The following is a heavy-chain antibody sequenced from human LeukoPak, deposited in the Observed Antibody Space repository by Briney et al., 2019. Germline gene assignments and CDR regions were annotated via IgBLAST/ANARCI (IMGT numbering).Heavy chain of an antibody. CDR2: IWYDGSNK. D-gene: IGHD6-13*01. V-gene: IGHV3-33*06. J-gene: IGHJ5*02. CDR3: AKEGYSSSWYWWFDP. Sequence: GGSLRLSCAASGFTFSSYGMHWVRQAPGKGLEWVAVIWYDGSNKYYADSVKGRFTISRDNSKNTLYLQMNSLRAEDTAVYYCAKEGYSSSWYWWFDPWGQGTLVTVSS. CDR1: GFTFSSYG.